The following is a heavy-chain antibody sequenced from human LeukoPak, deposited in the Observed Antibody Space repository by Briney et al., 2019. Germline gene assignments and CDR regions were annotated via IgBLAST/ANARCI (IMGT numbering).Heavy chain of an antibody. D-gene: IGHD4-23*01. CDR1: GYTFFTYG. V-gene: IGHV1-18*01. J-gene: IGHJ4*02. CDR2: ISTYNGNT. CDR3: ARQYGDNSGSLDH. Sequence: ASVKVSCKASGYTFFTYGVTWVRQAPGQGLEWMGWISTYNGNTIAQKFQGRVTLTTDTSTSTAYKDLRSLKSDDTAVYYCARQYGDNSGSLDHWGQGTLVTVSS.